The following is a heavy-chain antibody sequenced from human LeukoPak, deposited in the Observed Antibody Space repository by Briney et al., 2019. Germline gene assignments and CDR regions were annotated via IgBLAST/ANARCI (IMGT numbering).Heavy chain of an antibody. D-gene: IGHD1-26*01. CDR1: GYSISSGYY. V-gene: IGHV4-38-2*02. J-gene: IGHJ4*02. CDR3: ACSGSYPYYFDY. CDR2: IYHSGST. Sequence: KPSETLSLTCTVSGYSISSGYYWGWIRQPPGKGLEWIGSIYHSGSTYYNPSLKSRVTISVDTSKNQFSLKLSSVTAADTAVYYCACSGSYPYYFDYWGRGTLVTVSS.